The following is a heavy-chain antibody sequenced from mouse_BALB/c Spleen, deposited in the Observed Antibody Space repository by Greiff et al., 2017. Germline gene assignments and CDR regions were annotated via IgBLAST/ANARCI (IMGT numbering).Heavy chain of an antibody. CDR3: ASGYYGAMDY. J-gene: IGHJ4*01. CDR1: GYTFTDYA. Sequence: VQLVESGAELVRPGVSVKISCKGSGYTFTDYAMHWVKQSHAKSLEWIGVISTYYGDASYNQKFKGKATMTVDKSSSTAYMELARLTSEDSAIYYCASGYYGAMDYWGQGTSVTVSS. V-gene: IGHV1S137*01. D-gene: IGHD1-1*02. CDR2: ISTYYGDA.